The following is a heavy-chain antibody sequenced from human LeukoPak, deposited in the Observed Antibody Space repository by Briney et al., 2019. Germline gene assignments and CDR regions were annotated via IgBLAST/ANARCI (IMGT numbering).Heavy chain of an antibody. J-gene: IGHJ3*02. CDR3: ATLDRTTDAFDI. D-gene: IGHD1-1*01. CDR1: GGSISSSSYY. V-gene: IGHV4-39*01. CDR2: IYYSGST. Sequence: SETLSLTCTVSGGSISSSSYYWGWIRQPPGKGLEWIGSIYYSGSTYYNPSLKSRVTISVDTSKNQFSLKLSSVTAADTAVYYCATLDRTTDAFDIWGHGTMVTVSS.